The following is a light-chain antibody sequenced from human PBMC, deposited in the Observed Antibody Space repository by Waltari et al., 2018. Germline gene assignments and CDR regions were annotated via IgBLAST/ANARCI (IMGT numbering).Light chain of an antibody. Sequence: IVLTQSPATLSLSPGERATLSCRASQSLSSYLAWYQQKPGQPPRLVLYDTSHRAAGIPPRFSGSGSGTDFTLTISSLEPEDSALYYCQQRSDWPLTFGGGTEVEI. CDR1: QSLSSY. V-gene: IGKV3-11*01. J-gene: IGKJ4*01. CDR3: QQRSDWPLT. CDR2: DTS.